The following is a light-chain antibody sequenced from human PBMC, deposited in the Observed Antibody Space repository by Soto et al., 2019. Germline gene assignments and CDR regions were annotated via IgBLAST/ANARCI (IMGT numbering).Light chain of an antibody. J-gene: IGLJ1*01. Sequence: HSVLTKPPSAYGIPGQRVTISCSGSSSNIGSNTVNWYQQLPGTAPKLLIYSNNQRPSGVPDRFSGSKSGTSASLAISGLQSEDEADYYCAAWDDSLNGYVFGTGTKVTVL. V-gene: IGLV1-44*01. CDR3: AAWDDSLNGYV. CDR1: SSNIGSNT. CDR2: SNN.